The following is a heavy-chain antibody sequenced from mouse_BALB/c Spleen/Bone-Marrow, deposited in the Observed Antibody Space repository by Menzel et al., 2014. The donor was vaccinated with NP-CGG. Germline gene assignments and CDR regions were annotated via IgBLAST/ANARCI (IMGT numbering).Heavy chain of an antibody. CDR1: GFTFSSYT. J-gene: IGHJ4*01. CDR2: ISSGGSYT. V-gene: IGHV5-6-4*01. D-gene: IGHD2-3*01. CDR3: TRDLYDGYYYYAMDY. Sequence: EVKLVESGGGLVKPGGSLKLSCAASGFTFSSYTMSWVRQTPEKRLEWVATISSGGSYTYYPDSVKGRFTISRDNAKDTLYLQMSSLKAEDTAMYYCTRDLYDGYYYYAMDYWGQGTSATVSS.